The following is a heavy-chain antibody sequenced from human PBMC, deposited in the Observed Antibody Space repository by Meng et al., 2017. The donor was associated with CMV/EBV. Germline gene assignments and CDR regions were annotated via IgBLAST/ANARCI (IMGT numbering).Heavy chain of an antibody. D-gene: IGHD2-8*01. CDR2: ISSSSSYI. J-gene: IGHJ4*03. Sequence: GESLKISCAASGFTFSSYSMNWVRQAPGKGLEWVSSISSSSSYIYYADSVKGRFTISRDNAKNSLYLQMNSLRAEDTAVYYCARYEGRRSFDYWGQGTTVTVSS. V-gene: IGHV3-21*01. CDR3: ARYEGRRSFDY. CDR1: GFTFSSYS.